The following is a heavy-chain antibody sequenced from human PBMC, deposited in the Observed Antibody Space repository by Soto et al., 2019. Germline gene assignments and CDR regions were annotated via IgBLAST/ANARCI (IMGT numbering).Heavy chain of an antibody. CDR3: ARGDDFWSGPDY. J-gene: IGHJ4*02. CDR1: GFTSSSYW. CDR2: IKPDGSEK. Sequence: PGGSLRLSCAASGFTSSSYWMSWVRQAPGKGLEWVANIKPDGSEKYYVGSVKGRFTISRDNAKNSLYLQMNSLRAEDTAVYYCARGDDFWSGPDYWGQGTLVTVSS. D-gene: IGHD3-3*01. V-gene: IGHV3-7*01.